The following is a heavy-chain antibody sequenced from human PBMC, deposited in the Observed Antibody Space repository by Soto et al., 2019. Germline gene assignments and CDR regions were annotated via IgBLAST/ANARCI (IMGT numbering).Heavy chain of an antibody. CDR2: IIPIFGTA. CDR1: GGTFSSYA. CDR3: TYYYDSSGYYSNY. J-gene: IGHJ4*02. V-gene: IGHV1-69*13. Sequence: GASVKVSCKASGGTFSSYAISWVRQAPGQGLEWMGGIIPIFGTANCAQKFQGRVTITADESTSTAYMELSSLRSEDTAVYYCTYYYDSSGYYSNYWGQGTLVTVSS. D-gene: IGHD3-22*01.